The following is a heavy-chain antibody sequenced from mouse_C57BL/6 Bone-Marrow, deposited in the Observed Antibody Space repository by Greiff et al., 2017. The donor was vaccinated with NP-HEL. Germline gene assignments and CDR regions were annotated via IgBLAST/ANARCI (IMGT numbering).Heavy chain of an antibody. CDR1: GYAFTNYL. CDR3: ARDGYYFYFDY. Sequence: VQLQQSGAELVRPGTSVKVSCKASGYAFTNYLIEWVKQRPGQGLEWIGVINPGSGGTNYNEKFKGKATLTADKSSSTAYMQLSSLTSEDSAVYFCARDGYYFYFDYWGQGTTLTVSS. D-gene: IGHD2-3*01. J-gene: IGHJ2*01. CDR2: INPGSGGT. V-gene: IGHV1-54*01.